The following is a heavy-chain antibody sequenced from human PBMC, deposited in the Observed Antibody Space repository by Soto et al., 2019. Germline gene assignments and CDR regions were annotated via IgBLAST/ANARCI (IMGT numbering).Heavy chain of an antibody. Sequence: QLQQGGAGLLKPSETLSLTFVVSGGSFSTYYYNWIRQSPGTGLEWIGEINHSGSNNYSPSLKSRVTMSLDTSKNQFSLKLTSVTAADTAVYYCARGGSDDWQVAFDIWGQGTMVTVSS. CDR2: INHSGSN. CDR3: ARGGSDDWQVAFDI. J-gene: IGHJ3*02. CDR1: GGSFSTYY. V-gene: IGHV4-34*01. D-gene: IGHD3-9*01.